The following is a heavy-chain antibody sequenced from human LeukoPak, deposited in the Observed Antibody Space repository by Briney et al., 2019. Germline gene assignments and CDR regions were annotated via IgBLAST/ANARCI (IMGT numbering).Heavy chain of an antibody. Sequence: SETLSLTCAVYGGSFSGYYWSWIRQPPGKGLEWIGEINHSGSTNYNPSLKSRVTISVDTSKNQFSLKLSSVTAADTAVYYCARTIQYDFWSGYSNYYCFDYWGQGTLVTVSS. J-gene: IGHJ4*02. CDR2: INHSGST. CDR1: GGSFSGYY. D-gene: IGHD3-3*01. CDR3: ARTIQYDFWSGYSNYYCFDY. V-gene: IGHV4-34*01.